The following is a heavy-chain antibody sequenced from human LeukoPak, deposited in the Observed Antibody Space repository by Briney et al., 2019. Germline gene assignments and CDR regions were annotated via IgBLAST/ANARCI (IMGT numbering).Heavy chain of an antibody. Sequence: ASVKVSCKASGYTFTSYYMHWVRQAPGQGLEWMGWINPNSGGTNYAQKFQGWVTMTRDTSISTAYMELSRLRSDDTAVYYCARGYGDSIFGVALMPSTRYYFDYWGQGTLVTVSS. D-gene: IGHD3-3*01. CDR1: GYTFTSYY. CDR2: INPNSGGT. V-gene: IGHV1-2*04. CDR3: ARGYGDSIFGVALMPSTRYYFDY. J-gene: IGHJ4*02.